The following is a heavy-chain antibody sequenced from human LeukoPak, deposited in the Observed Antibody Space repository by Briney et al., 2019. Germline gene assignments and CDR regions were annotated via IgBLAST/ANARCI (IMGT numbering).Heavy chain of an antibody. D-gene: IGHD2-15*01. Sequence: ASVKVSCKASGYPFIDYYLHWVRQAPGQGLEWLGCMNLNTGDTNSAQNFQGRVIMTRDTSITTAYMELSRLKSDDTALYYCASKGAGHCYDASCMGSFDLWGQGTTVAVSS. CDR3: ASKGAGHCYDASCMGSFDL. CDR2: MNLNTGDT. CDR1: GYPFIDYY. J-gene: IGHJ3*01. V-gene: IGHV1-2*02.